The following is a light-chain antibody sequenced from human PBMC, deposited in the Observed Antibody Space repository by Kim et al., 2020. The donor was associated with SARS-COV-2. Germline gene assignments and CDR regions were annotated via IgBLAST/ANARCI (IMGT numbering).Light chain of an antibody. Sequence: AFVGDRGIITCRASQNINKWLAWYQQKPEKAPKLLISKASSLDSGVPLRFIGKGSGTEFTLTISSLQPVDFATYFCQQFNRYPLTFGAGTKVDIK. CDR1: QNINKW. CDR3: QQFNRYPLT. V-gene: IGKV1-5*03. CDR2: KAS. J-gene: IGKJ4*01.